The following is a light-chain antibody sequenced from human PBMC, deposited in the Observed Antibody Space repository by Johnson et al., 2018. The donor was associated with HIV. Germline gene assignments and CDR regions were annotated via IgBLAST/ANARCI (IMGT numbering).Light chain of an antibody. V-gene: IGLV1-51*01. CDR3: GTWDSRLSAAYV. J-gene: IGLJ1*01. CDR1: SSNIGNNY. Sequence: QSVLTQPPSVSAAPGQKVTISCSGSSSNIGNNYISWYQQLPGTAPKLLIYDNNKRPSGIPDRFSRSQSGTSATLGITGLPTGDEAEYYCGTWDSRLSAAYVFGTGTKVTVL. CDR2: DNN.